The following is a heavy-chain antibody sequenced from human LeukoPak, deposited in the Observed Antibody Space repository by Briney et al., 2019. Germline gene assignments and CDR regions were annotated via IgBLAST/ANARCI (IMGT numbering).Heavy chain of an antibody. CDR3: ASPLITIFGVVTDY. V-gene: IGHV3-7*01. Sequence: GGSPRLSCAASGFTFSSYWMSWVRQAPGKGLEWVANIKQDGSEKYYVDSVKGRFTISRDNAKNSLYLQMNSLRAEDTAVYYCASPLITIFGVVTDYWGQGTLVTVSS. J-gene: IGHJ4*02. CDR2: IKQDGSEK. D-gene: IGHD3-3*01. CDR1: GFTFSSYW.